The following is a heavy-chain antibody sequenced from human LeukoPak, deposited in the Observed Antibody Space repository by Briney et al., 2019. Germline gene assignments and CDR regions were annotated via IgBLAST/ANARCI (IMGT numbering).Heavy chain of an antibody. V-gene: IGHV4-39*07. J-gene: IGHJ6*03. CDR2: IYYSGST. Sequence: KPSETLSLTCTVSGGSNSSSSYYWGWIRQPPGKGLEWIGSIYYSGSTYYNPSLKSRVTISVDTSKNQFSLKLSSVTAADTAVYYCATTVTTFLYYYMDVWGKGTTVTVSS. D-gene: IGHD4-17*01. CDR3: ATTVTTFLYYYMDV. CDR1: GGSNSSSSYY.